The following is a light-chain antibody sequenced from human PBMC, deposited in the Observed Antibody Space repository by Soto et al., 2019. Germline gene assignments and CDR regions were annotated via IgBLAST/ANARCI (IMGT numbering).Light chain of an antibody. CDR2: GNN. V-gene: IGLV1-40*01. Sequence: QSVLTQPPSVSGAPGQRVTISCTGSSSNIGAGSDVHWYQQLPGTAPKLLIYGNNNRPSGVPDRFSGSRSSTSASLAITGLQADDEADYYCQSCDSGLSISVFGGGTQLTVL. CDR3: QSCDSGLSISV. CDR1: SSNIGAGSD. J-gene: IGLJ7*01.